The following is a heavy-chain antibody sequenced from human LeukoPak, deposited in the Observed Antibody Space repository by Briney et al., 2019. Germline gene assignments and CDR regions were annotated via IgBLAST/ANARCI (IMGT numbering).Heavy chain of an antibody. CDR1: GGSFSGYY. V-gene: IGHV4-34*01. J-gene: IGHJ4*02. CDR2: INHSGST. CDR3: ARDETTPLPGAY. Sequence: SETLSLTCAVYGGSFSGYYWKLLRQPPGKGLEGIGEINHSGSTHYNPSLKSRVTMSVDTSKNQFSMKLSSVTAADTAVYYCARDETTPLPGAYWGQGTLVTVSS. D-gene: IGHD4-17*01.